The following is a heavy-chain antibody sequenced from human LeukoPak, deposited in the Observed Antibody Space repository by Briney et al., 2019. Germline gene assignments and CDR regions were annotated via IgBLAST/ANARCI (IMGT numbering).Heavy chain of an antibody. V-gene: IGHV4-39*07. CDR3: ATGRGLRPDNYYYGMDV. D-gene: IGHD5-12*01. Sequence: SETLSLTCTVSGGSISSSSYYWGWIRQPPGKGLEWIGSIYYSGSTYYNPSLKSRVTISVDTSKNQFSLKLSSVTAADTAVYYCATGRGLRPDNYYYGMDVWGQGTTVTVSS. J-gene: IGHJ6*02. CDR2: IYYSGST. CDR1: GGSISSSSYY.